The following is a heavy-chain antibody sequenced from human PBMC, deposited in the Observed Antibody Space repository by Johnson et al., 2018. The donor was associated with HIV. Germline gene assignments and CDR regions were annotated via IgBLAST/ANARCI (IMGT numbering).Heavy chain of an antibody. CDR1: GFIFSDYY. CDR3: ARGGANYYDSSGYYGAFDI. V-gene: IGHV3-11*04. Sequence: QVQLVESGGGVVKPGGSLRLSCAASGFIFSDYYMTWIRQAPGKGLESISYISSSGRTIYYADSVKGRFTMSRDNSKNTLYLQMNSLRAEDTAVYYCARGGANYYDSSGYYGAFDIWGQGTMVTVSS. CDR2: ISSSGRTI. D-gene: IGHD3-22*01. J-gene: IGHJ3*02.